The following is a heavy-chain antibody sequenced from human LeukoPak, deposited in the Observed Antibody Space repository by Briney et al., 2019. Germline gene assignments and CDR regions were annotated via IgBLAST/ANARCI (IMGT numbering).Heavy chain of an antibody. D-gene: IGHD3-16*02. CDR3: ARVPIMIPFGGVIAKLPGYGMDV. CDR1: GYSFTSYG. V-gene: IGHV1-18*01. CDR2: ISGYSGNT. J-gene: IGHJ6*02. Sequence: GASVKVSCKASGYSFTSYGISWVRQAPGQGLEWMGWISGYSGNTNYAQKVQGRVTLTTDTSTSTAYMDLRSLRSDDTAVYYCARVPIMIPFGGVIAKLPGYGMDVWGQGTTVTVSS.